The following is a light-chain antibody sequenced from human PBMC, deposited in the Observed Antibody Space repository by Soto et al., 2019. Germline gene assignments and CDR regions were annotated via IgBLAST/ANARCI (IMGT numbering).Light chain of an antibody. J-gene: IGKJ1*01. CDR1: QSLVNSDGNTY. CDR2: KVS. Sequence: DSVMPQSLLSLPVTLGQPASISCSSSQSLVNSDGNTYLNWFQLSPVQSPRRLIYKVSNRDSGDPDRFSGIGAGTDCTLKISRMSSEDVGDFYCLHGTHWPSTWTFGQGTKV. CDR3: LHGTHWPSTWT. V-gene: IGKV2-30*01.